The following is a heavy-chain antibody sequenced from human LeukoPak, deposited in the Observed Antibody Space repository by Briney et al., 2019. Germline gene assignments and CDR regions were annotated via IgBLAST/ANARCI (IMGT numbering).Heavy chain of an antibody. CDR3: AGEGHYYDDTDYYYGGEDY. V-gene: IGHV4-4*07. J-gene: IGHJ4*02. CDR1: GGSITSYY. D-gene: IGHD3-22*01. Sequence: PSETLSLTCTVSGGSITSYYWSWIRQPAGKGLEWIGRIYTRGSTKYSPSLKSRVTLSVDTSKNQFSLRLSSVTAADTAVYYCAGEGHYYDDTDYYYGGEDYWGQGTLVTVSS. CDR2: IYTRGST.